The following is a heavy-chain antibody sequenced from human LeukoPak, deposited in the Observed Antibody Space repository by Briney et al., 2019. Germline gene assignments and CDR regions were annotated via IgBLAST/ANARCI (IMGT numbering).Heavy chain of an antibody. CDR3: ARDGGPFDS. D-gene: IGHD3-16*01. V-gene: IGHV3-7*03. J-gene: IGHJ4*02. CDR1: GFTFRSYW. CDR2: IKQDGSEK. Sequence: GGSLRLSCAASGFTFRSYWMSWVRQAPGKGLEWVANIKQDGSEKYYVDPVKGRFTIARDNAKKSLYLQMNSLRAEDTAVYYCARDGGPFDSWGQGTLVTVSS.